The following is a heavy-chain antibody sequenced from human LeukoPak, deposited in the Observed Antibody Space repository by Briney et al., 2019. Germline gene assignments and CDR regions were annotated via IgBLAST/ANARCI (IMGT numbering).Heavy chain of an antibody. CDR2: VGTASET. J-gene: IGHJ4*02. CDR1: GFSFSSYD. D-gene: IGHD2-15*01. Sequence: GGSLRLSCAASGFSFSSYDMHWVRQVTGKSLEWVSAVGTASETYYADSVKGRFTISRENAKNSLYLQMNSLTAGDTAVYYCARGGGYHDFDYWGQGTLVTVSS. CDR3: ARGGGYHDFDY. V-gene: IGHV3-13*01.